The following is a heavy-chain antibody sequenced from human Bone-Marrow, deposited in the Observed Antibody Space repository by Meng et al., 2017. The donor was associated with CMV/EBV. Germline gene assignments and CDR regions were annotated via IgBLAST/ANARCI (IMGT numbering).Heavy chain of an antibody. D-gene: IGHD3-10*01. Sequence: VSDGSISSGGYYWSWIRQHPGKGLEWIGYIYYSGSTYYNPSLKSRVTISVDTSKNQFSLKLSSVTAADTAVYYCASSEGFGELLLDYWGQGTLVTVSS. CDR3: ASSEGFGELLLDY. V-gene: IGHV4-31*02. J-gene: IGHJ4*02. CDR1: DGSISSGGYY. CDR2: IYYSGST.